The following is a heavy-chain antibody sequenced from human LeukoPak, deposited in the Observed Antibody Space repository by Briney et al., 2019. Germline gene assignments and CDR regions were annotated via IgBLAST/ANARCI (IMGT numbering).Heavy chain of an antibody. V-gene: IGHV3-21*01. CDR2: ISSSSSYI. D-gene: IGHD2-15*01. J-gene: IGHJ6*03. Sequence: GGSLRLSCAASGFTFSSYSMNWVRQAPGKGLEWVSSISSSSSYIYYADSVKGRFTISRDNAKNSLYLQMNSLRAEDTAVYYCARDRKYCSGGSCYLAMDVWGKGTTVTVSS. CDR3: ARDRKYCSGGSCYLAMDV. CDR1: GFTFSSYS.